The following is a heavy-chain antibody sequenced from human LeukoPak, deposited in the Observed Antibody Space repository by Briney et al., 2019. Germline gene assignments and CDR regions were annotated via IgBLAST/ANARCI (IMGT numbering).Heavy chain of an antibody. J-gene: IGHJ5*02. Sequence: SETLSLTCAVYGGSFSGYYWSWIRQPPGKGLEWIGEINHSGSTNYNPSLKSRVTISVDTSKNQFSLKLSSVTAADTAAYYCARGGFASRYCSSTSCFHYRNWFDPWGQGTLVTVSS. CDR1: GGSFSGYY. V-gene: IGHV4-34*01. CDR2: INHSGST. D-gene: IGHD2-2*01. CDR3: ARGGFASRYCSSTSCFHYRNWFDP.